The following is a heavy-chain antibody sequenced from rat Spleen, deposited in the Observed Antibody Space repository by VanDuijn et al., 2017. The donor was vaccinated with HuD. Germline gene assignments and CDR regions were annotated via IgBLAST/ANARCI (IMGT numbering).Heavy chain of an antibody. CDR2: ISSGGDNT. J-gene: IGHJ3*01. CDR3: ARHGGLRNWFAY. CDR1: GFTFSAYD. V-gene: IGHV5S13*01. Sequence: EVQLVESGGGFVQPGRSLKLSCTASGFTFSAYDMAWVRQAPTKGLEWIASISSGGDNTYYRDSVKGRFTISRDDAKSTQCLQMDSLRSEDTATYYCARHGGLRNWFAYWGQGTLVTVSS. D-gene: IGHD1-11*01.